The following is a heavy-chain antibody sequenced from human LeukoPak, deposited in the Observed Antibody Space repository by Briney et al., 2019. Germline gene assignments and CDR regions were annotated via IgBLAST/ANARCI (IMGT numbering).Heavy chain of an antibody. D-gene: IGHD2-2*01. CDR1: EFTFSSYA. J-gene: IGHJ4*02. V-gene: IGHV3-23*01. CDR3: AKDRRACSSSSCYYRFDY. Sequence: GGSLRLSCAASEFTFSSYAMSWVRQAPGKGLEWVSAISDSGGSTYYADSVKGRFTVSRDNSKNTMYLRMNSLRAEDTAVYCCAKDRRACSSSSCYYRFDYWGQGTLVTVSS. CDR2: ISDSGGST.